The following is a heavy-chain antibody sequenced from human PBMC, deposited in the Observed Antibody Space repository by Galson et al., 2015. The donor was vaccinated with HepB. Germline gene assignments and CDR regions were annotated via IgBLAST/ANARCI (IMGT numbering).Heavy chain of an antibody. D-gene: IGHD1-26*01. CDR2: INPNSGGT. J-gene: IGHJ4*02. V-gene: IGHV1-2*02. CDR3: ARVDEVGFSRLREGCY. CDR1: GFTFTGYY. Sequence: SVKVSCKASGFTFTGYYMHWVRQAPGQGLEWMGWINPNSGGTNYAQKFQGRTTMTRDTSISTVYMELNRLRSDDTAVYYCARVDEVGFSRLREGCYWGQGTRVTASP.